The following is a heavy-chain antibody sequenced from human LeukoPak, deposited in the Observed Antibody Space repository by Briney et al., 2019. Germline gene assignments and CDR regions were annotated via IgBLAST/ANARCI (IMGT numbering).Heavy chain of an antibody. V-gene: IGHV1-8*01. CDR2: MNPNSGNT. CDR3: ARGGDSGYDYRPEYYYYYMDV. D-gene: IGHD5-12*01. Sequence: ASVKVSCKASRYTFTSYDINWVRQATGQGLEWMGWMNPNSGNTGYAQKFQGRVTMTRNTSISTAYMELSSLRSEDTAVYYCARGGDSGYDYRPEYYYYYMDVWGKGTTVTISS. J-gene: IGHJ6*03. CDR1: RYTFTSYD.